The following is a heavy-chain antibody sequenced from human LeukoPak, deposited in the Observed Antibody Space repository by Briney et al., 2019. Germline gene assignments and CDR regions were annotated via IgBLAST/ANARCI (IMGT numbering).Heavy chain of an antibody. Sequence: ASVKVSCKASGYTFTSYYMHWVRQAPGKGLEWMEGSDPEDGETIYAQKFQGRVTMTEDTSTDTAYMELSSLTSEDTAVYYCATEPRVADGDTPDFDYWGQGTLVTVSS. CDR2: SDPEDGET. CDR3: ATEPRVADGDTPDFDY. J-gene: IGHJ4*02. CDR1: GYTFTSYY. V-gene: IGHV1-24*01. D-gene: IGHD5-24*01.